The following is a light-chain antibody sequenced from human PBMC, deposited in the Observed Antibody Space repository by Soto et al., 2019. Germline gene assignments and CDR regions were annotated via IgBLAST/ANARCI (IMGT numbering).Light chain of an antibody. Sequence: QSALTQPPSASGSPGQSVTISCTGTSSDVGGYNYVSWYQQHPGKAPKLMIYEVNKRPSGVPDSFSGSKSGNTASLTVSGLQAEDEGDYYCSSHAGSKRVFGTGTKLTVL. CDR3: SSHAGSKRV. V-gene: IGLV2-8*01. CDR2: EVN. J-gene: IGLJ1*01. CDR1: SSDVGGYNY.